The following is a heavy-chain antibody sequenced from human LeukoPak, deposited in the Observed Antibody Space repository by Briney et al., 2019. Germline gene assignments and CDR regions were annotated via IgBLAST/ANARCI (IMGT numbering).Heavy chain of an antibody. CDR3: TTDLFSRRYTGRDAFDI. CDR2: IRSIADGGTT. CDR1: GFTFSNAW. J-gene: IGHJ3*02. V-gene: IGHV3-15*01. Sequence: PGGSLRLSCAGSGFTFSNAWMSWVRQAPGKGLEWIGRIRSIADGGTTDYGAPVKGRFTISRDDSKNTLYLQMNSLKTEDTAVYYCTTDLFSRRYTGRDAFDIWGQGTMVTVSS. D-gene: IGHD2/OR15-2a*01.